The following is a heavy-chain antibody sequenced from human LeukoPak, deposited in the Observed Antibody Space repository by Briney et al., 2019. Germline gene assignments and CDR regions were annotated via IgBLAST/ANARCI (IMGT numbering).Heavy chain of an antibody. CDR2: IIPILGIA. Sequence: SVKVSCKASGGTFSSYAISWVRQAPGQGLEWKGRIIPILGIANYAQKFQGRVTITADKSTSTAYMELSSLRSEDTAVYYCARAGSWERLDYWGQGTLVTVSS. CDR3: ARAGSWERLDY. CDR1: GGTFSSYA. J-gene: IGHJ4*02. V-gene: IGHV1-69*04. D-gene: IGHD1-26*01.